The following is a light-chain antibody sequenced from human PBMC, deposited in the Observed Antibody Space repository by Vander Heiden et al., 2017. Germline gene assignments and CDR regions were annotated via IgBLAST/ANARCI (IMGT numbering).Light chain of an antibody. CDR2: DAA. V-gene: IGKV1-13*02. CDR1: QGISSA. CDR3: QQVNSYPIT. J-gene: IGKJ5*01. Sequence: AIQLTQSPSSLSASVGDRVTITCRASQGISSALAWYQQKPGKAPKLLIYDAASLESGVPSRFSGSGSGTDFTLTISSLQPEDFATYYCQQVNSYPITFGQGTRLEIK.